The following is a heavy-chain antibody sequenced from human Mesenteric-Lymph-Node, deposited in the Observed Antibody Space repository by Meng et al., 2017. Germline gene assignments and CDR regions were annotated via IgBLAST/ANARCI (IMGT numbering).Heavy chain of an antibody. CDR3: ARDPFTVTTL. V-gene: IGHV3-30*04. Sequence: GESLKISCAASGFTFSSYAMHWVRQAPGKGLEWVAVISYDGSNKYYADSVKGRFTISRDNSKNTLYLQMNSLRAEDTAVYYCARDPFTVTTLWGQGMLVTVSS. D-gene: IGHD4-17*01. CDR1: GFTFSSYA. J-gene: IGHJ4*02. CDR2: ISYDGSNK.